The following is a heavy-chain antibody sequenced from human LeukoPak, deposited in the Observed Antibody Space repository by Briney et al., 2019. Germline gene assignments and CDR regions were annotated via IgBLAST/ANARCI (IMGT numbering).Heavy chain of an antibody. V-gene: IGHV1-24*01. CDR3: ATGYCSGGSCFHHGHY. Sequence: ASVKVSCKVSGYTLTELSMHWVRQAPGKGLEWMGGFDPEDGETIYAQKFQGRVTMTEDTSTDTAYMELSSLRSEDTAVYYCATGYCSGGSCFHHGHYWGQGTLVTVSS. CDR1: GYTLTELS. D-gene: IGHD2-15*01. J-gene: IGHJ4*02. CDR2: FDPEDGET.